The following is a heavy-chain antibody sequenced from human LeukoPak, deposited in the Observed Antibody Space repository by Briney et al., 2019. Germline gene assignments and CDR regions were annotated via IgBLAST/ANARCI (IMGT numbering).Heavy chain of an antibody. CDR2: LSDSGGST. V-gene: IGHV3-23*01. Sequence: GSLRLSCAASGFTFSSYYMSWVRQAPGKGLEWVSALSDSGGSTYYADSVKGRFTISRDNSKNTLYLQMNSLRAEDTAVYYCAKRGAEVGATVAPGDYWGQGTLVTVSS. D-gene: IGHD1-26*01. J-gene: IGHJ4*02. CDR1: GFTFSSYY. CDR3: AKRGAEVGATVAPGDY.